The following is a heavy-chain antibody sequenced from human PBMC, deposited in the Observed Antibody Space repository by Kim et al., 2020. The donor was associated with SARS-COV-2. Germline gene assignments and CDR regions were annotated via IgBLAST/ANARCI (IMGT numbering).Heavy chain of an antibody. D-gene: IGHD2-2*02. Sequence: SETLSLTCTVSGGSISSSSYYWGWIRQPPGKGLEWIGSIYYSGSTYYNPSLKSRVTISVDTSKNQFSLKLSSVTAADTAVYYCASSIVVVPAAIYWFDPWGQGTLVTVSS. CDR3: ASSIVVVPAAIYWFDP. V-gene: IGHV4-39*01. J-gene: IGHJ5*02. CDR1: GGSISSSSYY. CDR2: IYYSGST.